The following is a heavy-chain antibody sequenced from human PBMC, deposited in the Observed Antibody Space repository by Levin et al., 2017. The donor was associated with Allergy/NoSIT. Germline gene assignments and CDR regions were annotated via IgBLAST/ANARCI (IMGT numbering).Heavy chain of an antibody. V-gene: IGHV4-4*07. CDR3: ARGLAREAAAGTFKYYYVMDV. CDR1: GGSITSYY. CDR2: IYTSGTT. J-gene: IGHJ6*02. Sequence: SQTLSLTCAVSGGSITSYYWSWIRQPAGEGLEWIGRIYTSGTTNYNPSLKSRVTMSVDTSKNQLSLKLNSVTAADTAVYYCARGLAREAAAGTFKYYYVMDVWGQGTTVTVSS. D-gene: IGHD6-13*01.